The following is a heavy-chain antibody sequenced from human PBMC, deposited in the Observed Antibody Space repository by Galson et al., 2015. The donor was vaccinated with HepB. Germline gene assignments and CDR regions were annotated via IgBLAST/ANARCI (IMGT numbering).Heavy chain of an antibody. CDR3: ARQQLVLGDYYYGMDV. J-gene: IGHJ6*02. D-gene: IGHD6-13*01. CDR1: GFTFSSYW. Sequence: SLRLSCAASGFTFSSYWVSWVRQAPGKGLEWVANIKQDGSEKYYVDSVKGRFTISRDNAKNSLYLQMNSLRAEDTAVYYCARQQLVLGDYYYGMDVWGQGTTVTVSS. CDR2: IKQDGSEK. V-gene: IGHV3-7*03.